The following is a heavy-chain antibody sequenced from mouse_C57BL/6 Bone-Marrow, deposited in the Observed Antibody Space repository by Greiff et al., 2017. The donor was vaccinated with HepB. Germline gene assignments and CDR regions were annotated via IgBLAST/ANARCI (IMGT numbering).Heavy chain of an antibody. V-gene: IGHV1-50*01. Sequence: QVQLQQPGAELVKPGASVKLSCKASGYTFTSYWMQWVKQRPGHGLEWIGEIDPSDSYTNYNQKFKGKATLTVDTSSSTAYMQLSSLTSEDSAVYYCARGGNSLYAMDYWGQGTSVTVSS. CDR1: GYTFTSYW. CDR2: IDPSDSYT. J-gene: IGHJ4*01. CDR3: ARGGNSLYAMDY. D-gene: IGHD2-1*01.